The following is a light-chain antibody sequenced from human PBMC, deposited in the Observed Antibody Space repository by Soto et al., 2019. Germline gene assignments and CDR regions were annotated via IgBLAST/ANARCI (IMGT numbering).Light chain of an antibody. CDR1: QSIYAY. Sequence: DIQLMQSPTSLSASVGDRVTITCRASQSIYAYINWYQQKPGKVPKLLIYAASTLQSGVPSRFIGGGSGTDFTLTISTLQPEDFATYCCQQSYSTPYAFGQGTKLEIK. V-gene: IGKV1-39*01. J-gene: IGKJ2*01. CDR2: AAS. CDR3: QQSYSTPYA.